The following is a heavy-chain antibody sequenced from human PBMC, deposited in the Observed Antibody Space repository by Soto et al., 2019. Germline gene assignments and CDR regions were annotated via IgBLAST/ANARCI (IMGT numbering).Heavy chain of an antibody. D-gene: IGHD6-13*01. J-gene: IGHJ4*02. Sequence: GGSLRLSCAASGFTFSSYWMSWVRQAPGKGLEWVANIKQDGSEKYYVDSVKGRFTISRDNAKNSLYLQMNSLRAEDTAVYYCAGTSQGYSSSWYYFDYWGQGTLVTVSS. CDR1: GFTFSSYW. V-gene: IGHV3-7*01. CDR3: AGTSQGYSSSWYYFDY. CDR2: IKQDGSEK.